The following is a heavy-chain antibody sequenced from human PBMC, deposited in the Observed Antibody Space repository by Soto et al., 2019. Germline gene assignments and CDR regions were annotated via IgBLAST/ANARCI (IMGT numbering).Heavy chain of an antibody. CDR3: AKEGRDYGGNSGYYYYGMDV. CDR2: ISWNSGSI. V-gene: IGHV3-9*01. J-gene: IGHJ6*02. CDR1: GFTFDDYA. Sequence: SGGSLRLSCAASGFTFDDYAMHWVRQAPGKGLEWVSGISWNSGSIGYADSVKGRFTISRDNAKNSLYLQMNSLRAEDTALYYCAKEGRDYGGNSGYYYYGMDVWGQGTTVTVSS. D-gene: IGHD4-17*01.